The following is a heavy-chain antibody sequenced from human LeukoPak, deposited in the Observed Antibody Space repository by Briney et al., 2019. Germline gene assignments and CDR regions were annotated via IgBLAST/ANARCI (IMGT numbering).Heavy chain of an antibody. Sequence: ASVKHSGKASGYTFTSYDINWVRQATGQGLEWMGWMNPNSGNTGYAQKFQGRVTMTKHASITTAYMELSSLTSEDTAVYYCARALSWTTQSCYYMNVWGKGPTDTVSS. CDR2: MNPNSGNT. CDR1: GYTFTSYD. J-gene: IGHJ6*03. V-gene: IGHV1-8*01. CDR3: ARALSWTTQSCYYMNV. D-gene: IGHD3/OR15-3a*01.